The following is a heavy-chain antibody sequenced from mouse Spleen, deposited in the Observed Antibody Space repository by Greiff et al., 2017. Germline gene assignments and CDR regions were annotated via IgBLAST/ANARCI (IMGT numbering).Heavy chain of an antibody. D-gene: IGHD4-1*01. CDR2: INPNNGGT. V-gene: IGHV1-26*01. Sequence: VQLKQSGPELVKPGASVKISCKASGYTFTDYYMNWVKQSHGKSLEWIGDINPNNGGTSYNQKFKGKATLTVDKSSSTAYMELRSLTSEDSAVYYCATSNWAWFAYRGQGTLVNVSA. CDR1: GYTFTDYY. CDR3: ATSNWAWFAY. J-gene: IGHJ3*01.